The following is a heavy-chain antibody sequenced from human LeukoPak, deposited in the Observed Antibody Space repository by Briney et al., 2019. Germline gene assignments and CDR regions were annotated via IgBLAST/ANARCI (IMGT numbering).Heavy chain of an antibody. J-gene: IGHJ6*04. D-gene: IGHD5-18*01. V-gene: IGHV1-58*01. CDR2: IVVGSGNT. CDR3: AAGGYSYGYGLRYYYYGMDV. Sequence: ASVKVSCKASGFTFTSSAVQWVRQARGQCLEWIGWIVVGSGNTNYAQKFQERVTITRDMSTSTAYMELSSLRSEDTAVYYCAAGGYSYGYGLRYYYYGMDVWGRGTTVTVSS. CDR1: GFTFTSSA.